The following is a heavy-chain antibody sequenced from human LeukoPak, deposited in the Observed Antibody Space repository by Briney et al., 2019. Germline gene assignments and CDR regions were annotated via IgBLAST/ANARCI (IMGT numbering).Heavy chain of an antibody. V-gene: IGHV3-30-3*01. J-gene: IGHJ4*02. CDR3: ARSQYCYGGNCYLIDY. CDR2: ISHDGSNK. Sequence: GRSLRLSCAASGFTFSSYPMNWVRQAPGKGLDWVATISHDGSNKNYADSVKGRFTISRDNSKSTLYLQMNSLRPEDSAVYYCARSQYCYGGNCYLIDYWGQGTLVTVSS. D-gene: IGHD2-15*01. CDR1: GFTFSSYP.